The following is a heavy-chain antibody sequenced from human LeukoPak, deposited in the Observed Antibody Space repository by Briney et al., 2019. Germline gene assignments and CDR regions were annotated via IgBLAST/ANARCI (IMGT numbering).Heavy chain of an antibody. Sequence: GGSLRLSCAASGFTFSSYEMNWVRQAPGKGLEWVSYISSSGSTIYYADSVKGRFTISRDNSKNTLYLQMNSLRAEDTAVYYCARVGYSSSWYISNYYYYMDVWGKGTTVTVSS. V-gene: IGHV3-48*03. D-gene: IGHD6-13*01. CDR3: ARVGYSSSWYISNYYYYMDV. CDR1: GFTFSSYE. CDR2: ISSSGSTI. J-gene: IGHJ6*03.